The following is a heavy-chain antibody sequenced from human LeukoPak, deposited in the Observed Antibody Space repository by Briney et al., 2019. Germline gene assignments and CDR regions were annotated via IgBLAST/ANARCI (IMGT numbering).Heavy chain of an antibody. CDR2: IYPGDSDT. D-gene: IGHD3-3*01. CDR1: GYTFSSYW. CDR3: ARQNDFRLDY. J-gene: IGHJ4*02. V-gene: IGHV5-51*01. Sequence: GESLRISYKGSGYTFSSYWIGWVRQMPGKGLEWMGIIYPGDSDTRYSPSLQGQVTISVDTSIGTAYLQWSSLKASDTAIYYCARQNDFRLDYWGQGTLVTVSS.